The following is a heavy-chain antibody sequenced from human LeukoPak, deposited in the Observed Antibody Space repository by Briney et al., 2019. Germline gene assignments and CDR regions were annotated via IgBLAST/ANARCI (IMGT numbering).Heavy chain of an antibody. Sequence: GDSLRLSCAASGFTFTKYWMTWVRQAPGKGLEWVGNIKQDGSDKNYMDSVKGRFTISRDNSKNTLYLQMNSLRAEDTAVYYCARANYDSSGSWFDPWGQGTLVTVSS. CDR1: GFTFTKYW. V-gene: IGHV3-7*03. CDR3: ARANYDSSGSWFDP. CDR2: IKQDGSDK. D-gene: IGHD3-22*01. J-gene: IGHJ5*02.